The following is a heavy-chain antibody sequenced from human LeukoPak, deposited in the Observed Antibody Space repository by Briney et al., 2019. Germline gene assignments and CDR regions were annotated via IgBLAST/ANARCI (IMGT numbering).Heavy chain of an antibody. CDR3: ARTPKNKGAPYYYYYMDV. Sequence: SETLSLTCTVSGDSISDTSSYWGWIRQPPEKGLEWIGSIYYRGSTFYNPSLKSRVTISVDTSKNQFSLKLSSVTAADTAVYYCARTPKNKGAPYYYYYMDVWGKGTTVTISS. CDR2: IYYRGST. CDR1: GDSISDTSSY. J-gene: IGHJ6*03. V-gene: IGHV4-39*07.